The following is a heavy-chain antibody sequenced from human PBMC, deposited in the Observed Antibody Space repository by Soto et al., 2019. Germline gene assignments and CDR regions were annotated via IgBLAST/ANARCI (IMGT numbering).Heavy chain of an antibody. CDR2: IDSDGTST. D-gene: IGHD3-22*01. Sequence: PGGSLRLSCAASGFTLSHNWMHWVRQGPGKGLEWVSRIDSDGTSTTYADSVKGRFTISRDNAKNTLYLQMNSLRAEDTAVYYCARFGTCYDSSGFAYWGQGTLVTVSS. CDR1: GFTLSHNW. V-gene: IGHV3-74*01. CDR3: ARFGTCYDSSGFAY. J-gene: IGHJ4*02.